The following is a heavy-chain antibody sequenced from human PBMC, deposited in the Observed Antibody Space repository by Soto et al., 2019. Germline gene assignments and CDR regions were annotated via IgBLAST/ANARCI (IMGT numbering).Heavy chain of an antibody. Sequence: RWESLKISCRASGYNFTTSWIGWVRQKPGKGLEWMGIIYAADSDTIYSPSFQGQVTFSVDKSINTAFLQMSSLQASDTAIYYCARQDGIFGWFDPWGQGSLVT. D-gene: IGHD3-9*01. CDR3: ARQDGIFGWFDP. V-gene: IGHV5-51*01. CDR2: IYAADSDT. J-gene: IGHJ5*02. CDR1: GYNFTTSW.